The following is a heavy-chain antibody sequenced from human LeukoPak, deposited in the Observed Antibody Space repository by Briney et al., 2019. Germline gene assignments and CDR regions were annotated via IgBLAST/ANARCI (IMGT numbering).Heavy chain of an antibody. D-gene: IGHD2-15*01. Sequence: SGTLSLTCTDSGGSISSYYWSWIPQPAGEGLEWIGRIYTSGNTNYNPSLKSRVTMSVDTSKNQFSLKLRSVTAADTAVYYCAREVVVVATGYYYDGMDVWGQGTTGTVS. CDR1: GGSISSYY. V-gene: IGHV4-4*07. CDR3: AREVVVVATGYYYDGMDV. CDR2: IYTSGNT. J-gene: IGHJ6*02.